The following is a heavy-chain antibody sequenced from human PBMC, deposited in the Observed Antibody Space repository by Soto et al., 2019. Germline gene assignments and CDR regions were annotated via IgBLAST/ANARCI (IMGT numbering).Heavy chain of an antibody. CDR3: AKIYPFEYSSSLENWFDP. V-gene: IGHV3-30*18. CDR2: ISYDGSNK. Sequence: QVQLVESGGGVVQPGRSLRLSCAASGFTFSSYGMHWVRQAPGKGLEWVAVISYDGSNKYYADSVKGRFTISRDNSKNTLYLQMNSLRAEDTAVYYCAKIYPFEYSSSLENWFDPWGQGTLGTVFS. J-gene: IGHJ5*02. CDR1: GFTFSSYG. D-gene: IGHD6-6*01.